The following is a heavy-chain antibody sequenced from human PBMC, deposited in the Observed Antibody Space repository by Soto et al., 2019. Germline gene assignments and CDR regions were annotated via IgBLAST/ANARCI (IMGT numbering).Heavy chain of an antibody. CDR1: GFTFSSYA. Sequence: GGSLRLSCSASGFTFSSYAMHWVRQAPGKGLEYVSAISSNGGSTYYADSVKGRFTISRDNSKNTLYLQMSSLRAEDTAVYSCVCDGGSYLYYFDYWGQGTLVTVSS. CDR3: VCDGGSYLYYFDY. D-gene: IGHD1-26*01. V-gene: IGHV3-64D*06. CDR2: ISSNGGST. J-gene: IGHJ4*02.